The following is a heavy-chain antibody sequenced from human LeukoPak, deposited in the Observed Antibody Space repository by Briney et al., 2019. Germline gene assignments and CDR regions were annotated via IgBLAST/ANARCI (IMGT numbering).Heavy chain of an antibody. CDR1: GGPINSSNW. V-gene: IGHV4-4*02. CDR3: ARRAQYYYALDV. CDR2: IYHSGST. J-gene: IGHJ6*02. Sequence: SGTLSLTCAVSGGPINSSNWRSWVGHPPGKGLEWIGEIYHSGSTNYNPSLKSRVTISVDKSKNQFSLKLSSVTAADTAVYYCARRAQYYYALDVWGQGTTVTVSS.